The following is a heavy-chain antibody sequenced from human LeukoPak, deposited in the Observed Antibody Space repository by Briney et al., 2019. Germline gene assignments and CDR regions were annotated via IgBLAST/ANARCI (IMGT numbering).Heavy chain of an antibody. Sequence: SETLSLTCTVSGGSVSSGSYYWSWIRQPPGKGLEWIGYIYYSGSTNYNPSLKSRVTISVDTSKNQFPLKLSSVTAADTAVYYCARAVGTTEYFDYWGQGTLVTVSS. D-gene: IGHD1-1*01. CDR1: GGSVSSGSYY. CDR2: IYYSGST. CDR3: ARAVGTTEYFDY. J-gene: IGHJ4*02. V-gene: IGHV4-61*01.